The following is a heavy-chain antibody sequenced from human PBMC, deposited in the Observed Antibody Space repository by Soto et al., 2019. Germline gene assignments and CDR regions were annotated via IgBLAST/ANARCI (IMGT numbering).Heavy chain of an antibody. CDR1: GFTFSSYA. V-gene: IGHV3-23*01. Sequence: PGGSLRLSCASSGFTFSSYAMSWVRQAPGKGLEWVSAISGSGGSTYYADSVKGRFTISRDNSKNTLYLQMNSLRAEDTAVYYCASSFITTVGTTGWGQGTLVTVSS. CDR3: ASSFITTVGTTG. J-gene: IGHJ4*02. CDR2: ISGSGGST. D-gene: IGHD1-1*01.